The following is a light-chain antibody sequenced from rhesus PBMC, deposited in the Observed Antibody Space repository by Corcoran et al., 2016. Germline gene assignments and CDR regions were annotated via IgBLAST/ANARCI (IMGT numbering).Light chain of an antibody. CDR3: LQDYTVPWT. CDR1: QDIKKE. V-gene: IGKV1-94*01. CDR2: VAS. Sequence: DIQMTQSPSSLSASVGDRVTVTCRASQDIKKELSWYQQKPGKASTLLIYVASSLQRGGSSRFSVSGYGKDYTLTISSMQPEDVATDYCLQDYTVPWTFGQGTKVELK. J-gene: IGKJ1*01.